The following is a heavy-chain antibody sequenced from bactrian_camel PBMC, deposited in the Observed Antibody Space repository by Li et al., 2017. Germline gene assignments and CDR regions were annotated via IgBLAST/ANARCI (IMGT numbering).Heavy chain of an antibody. D-gene: IGHD2*01. J-gene: IGHJ6*01. Sequence: QVQLVESGGGSVQSGGSLRLSCASSGYRDSANYCLGWFRQAPGKEREMVALFDSDGRATYAESAKGRFTGSKDNSRNSVTLQMDSLKLEDTAKYYCAARDGRYCRQWRLPSDFPYWGRGTQVTVS. V-gene: IGHV3S53*01. CDR3: AARDGRYCRQWRLPSDFPY. CDR1: GYRDSANYC. CDR2: FDSDGRA.